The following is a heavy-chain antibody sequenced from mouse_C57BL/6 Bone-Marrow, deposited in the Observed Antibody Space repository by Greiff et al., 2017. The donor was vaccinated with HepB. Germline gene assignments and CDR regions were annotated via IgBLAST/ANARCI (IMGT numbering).Heavy chain of an antibody. D-gene: IGHD1-1*01. Sequence: QVQLQQPGAELVKPGASVKMSCKASGYTFTSYWITWVKQRPGQGLEWIGDIYPGSGSTNYNEKFKSKATLTVDTSSSTAYMQFSSLTSEDSAVYYCARTRVYYYGSRDYWGQGTTLTVSS. CDR1: GYTFTSYW. J-gene: IGHJ2*01. CDR2: IYPGSGST. V-gene: IGHV1-55*01. CDR3: ARTRVYYYGSRDY.